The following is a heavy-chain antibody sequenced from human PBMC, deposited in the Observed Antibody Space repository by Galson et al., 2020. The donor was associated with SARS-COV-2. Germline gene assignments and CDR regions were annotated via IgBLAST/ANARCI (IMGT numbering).Heavy chain of an antibody. J-gene: IGHJ4*02. CDR2: INHSGST. CDR3: ARDGGVGAPRY. D-gene: IGHD1-26*01. V-gene: IGHV4-34*01. CDR1: GGSFSGYY. Sequence: SQTLSLTCSVYGGSFSGYYWSWIRQPPGKGLEWIGEINHSGSTNYNPSLKSRVTISVDTSKNQFSLKLSSVTAADTAVYYCARDGGVGAPRYWGQGTLVTVSS.